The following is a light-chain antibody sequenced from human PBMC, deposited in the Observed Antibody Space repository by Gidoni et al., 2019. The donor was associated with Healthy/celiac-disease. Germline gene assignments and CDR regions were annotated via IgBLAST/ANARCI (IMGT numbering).Light chain of an antibody. CDR2: GAS. V-gene: IGKV3-15*01. CDR1: QSVSSN. Sequence: EIVIPHSPATLSVSPGERATLSCRASQSVSSNLAWYQQKPGQAPRLLIYGASTRATGIPARFSGSGSGTEFTLTISSLQSEDFAVYYCQQYNNWPPLTFGGGTKVEIK. J-gene: IGKJ4*01. CDR3: QQYNNWPPLT.